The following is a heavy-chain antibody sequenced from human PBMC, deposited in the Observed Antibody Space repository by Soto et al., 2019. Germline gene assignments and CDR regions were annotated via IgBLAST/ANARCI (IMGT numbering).Heavy chain of an antibody. J-gene: IGHJ5*02. CDR2: ISGSGGST. Sequence: EVQLLESGGGLVQPGGSLRLSCAASGFTFSSYAMSWVRQAPGKGLEWVSAISGSGGSTYYADSVKGRFTISRDNSKNTLYLQMNSLRAEDTAVYYCAKSGITMIVVVIPGWFDPWGQGTLVTVSS. D-gene: IGHD3-22*01. V-gene: IGHV3-23*01. CDR3: AKSGITMIVVVIPGWFDP. CDR1: GFTFSSYA.